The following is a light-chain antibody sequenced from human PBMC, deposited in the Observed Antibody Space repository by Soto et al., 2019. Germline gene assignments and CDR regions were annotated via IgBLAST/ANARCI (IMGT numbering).Light chain of an antibody. Sequence: DIHMTQSPSTLSASVGDSVTITCRASQTISSWLAWYQQKPGKAPNLLIYKASSLESGVPSRFSGSGSGTEFTLTISSLQPADFATYYCQQYNSYPLTFGGGPKVDIK. CDR2: KAS. CDR3: QQYNSYPLT. J-gene: IGKJ4*01. CDR1: QTISSW. V-gene: IGKV1-5*03.